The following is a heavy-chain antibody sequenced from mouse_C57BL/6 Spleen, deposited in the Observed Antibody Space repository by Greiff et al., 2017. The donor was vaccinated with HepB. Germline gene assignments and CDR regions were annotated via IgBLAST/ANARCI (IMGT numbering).Heavy chain of an antibody. CDR2: IRLKSDNYAT. CDR3: TGFPDGYYSAWFAY. D-gene: IGHD2-3*01. CDR1: GFTFSNYW. V-gene: IGHV6-3*01. J-gene: IGHJ3*01. Sequence: EVMLVESGGGLVQPGGSMKLSCVASGFTFSNYWMNWVRQSPEKGLEWVAQIRLKSDNYATHYAESVKGRFTISRDDSKSSVYLQMNNLRAEDTGIYYCTGFPDGYYSAWFAYWGQGTLVTVSA.